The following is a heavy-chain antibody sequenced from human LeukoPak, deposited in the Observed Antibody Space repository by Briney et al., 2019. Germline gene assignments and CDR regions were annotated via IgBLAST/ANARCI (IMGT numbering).Heavy chain of an antibody. V-gene: IGHV1-69*02. Sequence: ASVKVSCKGFGDTFSTFSISWVRQAPGQGLEWMGRIIPINGIVNYAQKFQGRVTITADKSTSTAFMELSTLTSDDTAIYYCARRPGRGWGPGTLVTVSS. D-gene: IGHD1-26*01. CDR2: IIPINGIV. CDR3: ARRPGRG. J-gene: IGHJ4*02. CDR1: GDTFSTFS.